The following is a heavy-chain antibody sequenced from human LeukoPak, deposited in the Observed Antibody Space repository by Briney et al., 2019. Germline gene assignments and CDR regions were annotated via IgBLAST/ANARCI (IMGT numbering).Heavy chain of an antibody. CDR3: ARNLPAASGVNDY. D-gene: IGHD2-2*01. J-gene: IGHJ4*02. Sequence: SETLSLTCTVCGGSISSYYGSWIRQPPGKGLECIGYIYYRGSTNYNPSLKSRVTISVDTSKHHFSPRLSSVTAADTAVYYCARNLPAASGVNDYCGQGTMVTVSS. CDR1: GGSISSYY. CDR2: IYYRGST. V-gene: IGHV4-59*01.